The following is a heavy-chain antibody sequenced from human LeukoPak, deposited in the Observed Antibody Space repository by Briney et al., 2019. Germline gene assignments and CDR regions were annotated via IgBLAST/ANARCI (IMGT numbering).Heavy chain of an antibody. CDR2: IYYSGST. Sequence: PSETLSLTCTVSGGSISSYCWSWIRQPPGKGLEWIGYIYYSGSTNYNPSLKSRVTISVDTSKNQFSLKLSSVTAADTAVYYCARVRSQWLVYYYFDYWGQGTLVTVSS. J-gene: IGHJ4*02. V-gene: IGHV4-59*01. CDR3: ARVRSQWLVYYYFDY. CDR1: GGSISSYC. D-gene: IGHD6-19*01.